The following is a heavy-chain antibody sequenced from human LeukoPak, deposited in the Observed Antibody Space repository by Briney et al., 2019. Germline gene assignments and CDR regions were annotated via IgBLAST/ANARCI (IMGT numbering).Heavy chain of an antibody. CDR1: GGSISSYY. CDR3: ARNGGDYVFDY. D-gene: IGHD4-17*01. V-gene: IGHV4-59*01. J-gene: IGHJ4*02. Sequence: PSETLSLTCTVSGGSISSYYWSWIRQPPGKGLEWIGYSSYSGSTNHNPSLKSRVTISVDTSKNQFSLKLSSLTAADTAVYYCARNGGDYVFDYWGQGTLVTVSS. CDR2: SSYSGST.